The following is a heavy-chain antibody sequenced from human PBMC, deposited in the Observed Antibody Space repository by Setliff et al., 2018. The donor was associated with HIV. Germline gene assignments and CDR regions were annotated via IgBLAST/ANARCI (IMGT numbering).Heavy chain of an antibody. J-gene: IGHJ5*02. Sequence: SETLSLTCAVYGGSLSGYYWGWIRQPPGKGLEWIGSVYHSGKTYYNPSLKSRVTMSADTSKNQISLMLRSMTAADTAVYYCAKHDFGEGSCFDPWGQGSLVTVSS. D-gene: IGHD3-16*01. CDR3: AKHDFGEGSCFDP. CDR2: VYHSGKT. V-gene: IGHV4-59*04. CDR1: GGSLSGYY.